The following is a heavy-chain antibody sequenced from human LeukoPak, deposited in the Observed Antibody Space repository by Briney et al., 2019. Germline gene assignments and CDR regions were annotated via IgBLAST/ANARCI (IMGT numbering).Heavy chain of an antibody. Sequence: ASVKVSCKASGYTFTNYDINWVRQATGQGLEWMGWMNPNSGNTGYAQKFQGRVTMTRNTSISTAYMELSSLRSEDTAVYYCARWKTTIPLNLHKLLWFGESPWGFDPWGQGTLVTVSS. J-gene: IGHJ5*02. D-gene: IGHD3-10*01. V-gene: IGHV1-8*01. CDR2: MNPNSGNT. CDR3: ARWKTTIPLNLHKLLWFGESPWGFDP. CDR1: GYTFTNYD.